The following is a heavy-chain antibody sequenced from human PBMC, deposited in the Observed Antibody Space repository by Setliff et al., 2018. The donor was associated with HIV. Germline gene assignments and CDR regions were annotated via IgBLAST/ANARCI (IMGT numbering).Heavy chain of an antibody. V-gene: IGHV4-34*10. D-gene: IGHD6-19*01. CDR1: GESFSGYA. Sequence: SETLSLTCAVYGESFSGYAWNWIRQPPGKGLEWIGEINHSGGTNYNPSLKSRVTISADKSINTAYLQWSSLKASDTAMYYCARKSAEATNWFDPWGQGTLVTVSS. CDR3: ARKSAEATNWFDP. J-gene: IGHJ5*02. CDR2: INHSGGT.